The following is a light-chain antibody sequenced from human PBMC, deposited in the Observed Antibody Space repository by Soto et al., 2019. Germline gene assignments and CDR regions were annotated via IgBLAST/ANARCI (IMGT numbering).Light chain of an antibody. V-gene: IGKV1-5*03. CDR3: NEYQSYWT. CDR1: QNIGNY. CDR2: KPT. Sequence: DIQMTQSPSTLSASIGDRVTITCRASQNIGNYLAWYQQKPGKAPNLLIYKPTGLESGVPSRFSGSGSGTELNVSISSLEPDDFSTYYCNEYQSYWTWGQGNKVEIK. J-gene: IGKJ1*01.